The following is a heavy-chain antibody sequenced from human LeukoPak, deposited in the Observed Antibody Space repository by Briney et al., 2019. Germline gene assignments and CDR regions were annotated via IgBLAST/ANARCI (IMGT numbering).Heavy chain of an antibody. V-gene: IGHV3-48*04. D-gene: IGHD3-22*01. CDR2: ISAISSSST. Sequence: GGSLRLSCAASGFTFSSYSMNWVRQAPGKGLEWVSYISAISSSSTYYADSVKGRFTISIDNAKNSLYLQMNSLRAEDTAVYYCARDYYDSSGYYYYYYYYMDVWGKGTTVTVSS. CDR3: ARDYYDSSGYYYYYYYYMDV. CDR1: GFTFSSYS. J-gene: IGHJ6*03.